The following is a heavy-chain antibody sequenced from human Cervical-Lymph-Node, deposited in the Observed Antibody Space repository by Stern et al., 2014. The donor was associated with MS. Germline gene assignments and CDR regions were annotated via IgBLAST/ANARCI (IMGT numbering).Heavy chain of an antibody. CDR1: GGTFNTYP. J-gene: IGHJ6*02. CDR2: IIPDFGAP. V-gene: IGHV1-69*01. CDR3: ARGTVAAPWKDYSLYFYGLDV. Sequence: QMQLVQSASEVKKPGSSVQVSCQASGGTFNTYPITWVRQAPGQGLEWVGGIIPDFGAPNYAQRFQDRVSITADETTRTVYMELSSLRSDDTAISFCARGTVAAPWKDYSLYFYGLDVWGPGTTVTVS. D-gene: IGHD6-6*01.